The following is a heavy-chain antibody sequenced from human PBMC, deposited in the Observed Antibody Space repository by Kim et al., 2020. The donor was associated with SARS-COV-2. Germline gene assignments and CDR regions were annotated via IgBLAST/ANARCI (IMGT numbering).Heavy chain of an antibody. J-gene: IGHJ6*02. CDR3: AKGFYYYGSGRSYALDV. D-gene: IGHD3-10*01. CDR2: IGGSGTTT. Sequence: GGSLRLSCAASGFTFSRHDMTWVRQAPGKGLEWVSVIGGSGTTTYYADSVKGRFTISRDNSKNTLSLQIDSLRAEDTAVYYCAKGFYYYGSGRSYALDVWGPGTTVTVSS. CDR1: GFTFSRHD. V-gene: IGHV3-23*01.